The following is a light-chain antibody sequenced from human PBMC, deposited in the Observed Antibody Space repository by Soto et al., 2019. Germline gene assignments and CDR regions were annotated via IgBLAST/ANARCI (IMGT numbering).Light chain of an antibody. Sequence: DIQMTQSPSSLSASVGDRVTITCRASRGIGNYLAWYQQKPGKVPKHLLYAAFILQSGVPSRFSGSGSGTDFTLTISSLQPEDVATYYGQKFNSAPFTFGGGTKVDIK. CDR1: RGIGNY. CDR2: AAF. V-gene: IGKV1-27*01. J-gene: IGKJ4*01. CDR3: QKFNSAPFT.